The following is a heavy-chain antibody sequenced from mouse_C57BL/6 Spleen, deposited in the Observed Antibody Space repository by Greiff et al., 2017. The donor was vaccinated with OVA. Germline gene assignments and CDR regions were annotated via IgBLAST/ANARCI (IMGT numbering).Heavy chain of an antibody. CDR1: GYTFTSYD. J-gene: IGHJ2*01. CDR2: IYPRDGST. Sequence: VKLVESGPELVKPGASVKLSCKASGYTFTSYDINWVKQRPGQGLEWIGWIYPRDGSTKYNEKFKGKATLTVDTSSSTAYMELHSLTSEDSAVYFCARGPVNYWGQGTTLTVSS. V-gene: IGHV1-85*01. CDR3: ARGPVNY.